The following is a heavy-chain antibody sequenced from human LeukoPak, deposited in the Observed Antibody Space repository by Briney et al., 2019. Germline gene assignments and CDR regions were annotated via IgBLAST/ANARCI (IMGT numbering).Heavy chain of an antibody. CDR3: ARTSSSWHGEFDP. Sequence: SETLSLTCTVSGGSISSGDYYWSWIRQPPGKGLEWSGYIYYSGSTYYNPSLKSRVTISVDTSKNQFSLKLSSVTAADTAVYYCARTSSSWHGEFDPWGQGTLVTVSS. CDR2: IYYSGST. D-gene: IGHD6-13*01. V-gene: IGHV4-30-4*08. CDR1: GGSISSGDYY. J-gene: IGHJ5*02.